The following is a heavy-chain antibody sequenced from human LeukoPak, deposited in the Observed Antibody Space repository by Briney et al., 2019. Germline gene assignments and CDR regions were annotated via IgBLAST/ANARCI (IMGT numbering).Heavy chain of an antibody. V-gene: IGHV3-21*01. CDR1: GFTFSSYS. J-gene: IGHJ6*04. D-gene: IGHD3-10*02. CDR3: AELGITMIGGA. Sequence: GGSLRLSCADSGFTFSSYSMNWVRQAPGKGREWVSSISSSSSYIYYADSVKGRFTISRDNAKNSLYLQMNSLRAEDTAVYYCAELGITMIGGAWGKGTTVTISS. CDR2: ISSSSSYI.